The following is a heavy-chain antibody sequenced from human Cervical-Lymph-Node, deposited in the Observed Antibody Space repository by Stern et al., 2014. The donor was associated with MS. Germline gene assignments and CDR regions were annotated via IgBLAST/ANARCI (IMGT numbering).Heavy chain of an antibody. V-gene: IGHV3-20*02. D-gene: IGHD5-12*01. CDR3: ARVRKSDYEASYFAF. J-gene: IGHJ4*02. Sequence: EVHMAESVEGAVRPAGTLSLSFTASGFNFDDFALSWVLQAPGKELEVAFGINWNGVSAGNAGSVKGRFTIFRDNAKNSVYLQMDSLRAEDADVYHCARVRKSDYEASYFAFWGQGTMVTVSS. CDR1: GFNFDDFA. CDR2: INWNGVSA.